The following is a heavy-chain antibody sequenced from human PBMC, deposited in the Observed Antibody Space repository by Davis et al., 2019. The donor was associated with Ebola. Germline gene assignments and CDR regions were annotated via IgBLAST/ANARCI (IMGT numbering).Heavy chain of an antibody. CDR2: FKTDGSTT. V-gene: IGHV3-74*01. CDR1: GFTFSTYY. D-gene: IGHD2-2*01. J-gene: IGHJ6*02. Sequence: HTGGSLRLSCAASGFTFSTYYMHWVRQAPGKGLEWVARFKTDGSTTRYADSVKGRFTISRDNTKNTLYLQMNSLRGEDTAVYYCVRDTSHQLPHWLYYFYGMDVWGQGTTVTVSS. CDR3: VRDTSHQLPHWLYYFYGMDV.